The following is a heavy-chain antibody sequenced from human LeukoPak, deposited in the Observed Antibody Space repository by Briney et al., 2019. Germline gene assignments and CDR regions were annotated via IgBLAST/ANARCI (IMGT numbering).Heavy chain of an antibody. V-gene: IGHV4-30-2*01. J-gene: IGHJ5*02. CDR1: GGSISSGGYS. Sequence: PSETLSLTCAVSGGSISSGGYSWSWIRQPPGKGLEWIGYIYHSGSTYYNPSLKSRVTISVDTSKNQFSLKLSSVTAADTAVYYCARGESYREYLQNWFDPGAREPWSPSPQ. CDR3: ARGESYREYLQNWFDP. D-gene: IGHD2-2*01. CDR2: IYHSGST.